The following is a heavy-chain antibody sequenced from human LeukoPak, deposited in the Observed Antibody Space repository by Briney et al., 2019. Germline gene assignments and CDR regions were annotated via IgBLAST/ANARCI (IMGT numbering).Heavy chain of an antibody. Sequence: GGSLRLSCAASGFTFSTYTMSWVRQAPGKGLERVSVICGSGGSTYYADSVKGRFTLSRDNSKNTLYLQMNSLRAEDTAVYYCAKSIGGAVAVAADYWGQGTLVTVSS. CDR1: GFTFSTYT. V-gene: IGHV3-23*01. J-gene: IGHJ4*02. CDR2: ICGSGGST. D-gene: IGHD2-15*01. CDR3: AKSIGGAVAVAADY.